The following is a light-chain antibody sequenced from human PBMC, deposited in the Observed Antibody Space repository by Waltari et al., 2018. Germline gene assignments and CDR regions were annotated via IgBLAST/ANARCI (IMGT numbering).Light chain of an antibody. CDR2: EVS. V-gene: IGLV2-23*02. Sequence: QSALTQPASVSGSPGQSITISCTGSSSDVGSYDLFSWYQQHPGKAPKLIIFEVSRRPSGVSNRFSGSKSGHTAFLTISGLQAEDEADYYCCSYGGTTAYVIFGGGTKLTVL. J-gene: IGLJ2*01. CDR3: CSYGGTTAYVI. CDR1: SSDVGSYDL.